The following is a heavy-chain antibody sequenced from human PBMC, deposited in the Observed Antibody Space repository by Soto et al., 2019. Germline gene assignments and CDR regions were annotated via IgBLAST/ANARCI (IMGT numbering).Heavy chain of an antibody. J-gene: IGHJ6*02. CDR1: GFTGSSNY. Sequence: PXGSLVLSCAASGFTGSSNYMSWVRQAPGKGLEWVSIIYPAGSTYYADSVQGRFTISRDNSKNTLYLQMNSLRAEDTAVYYCARDSQGLPAASPGFYYYGMDVWGQGTTVTVSS. D-gene: IGHD2-2*01. CDR2: IYPAGST. V-gene: IGHV3-53*01. CDR3: ARDSQGLPAASPGFYYYGMDV.